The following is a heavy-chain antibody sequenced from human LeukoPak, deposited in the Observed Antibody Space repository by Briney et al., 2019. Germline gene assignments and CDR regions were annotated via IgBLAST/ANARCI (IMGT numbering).Heavy chain of an antibody. V-gene: IGHV3-23*01. J-gene: IGHJ4*02. Sequence: GGSLRLSCAVSGFIFNNYAMSWVRQAPGKGLEWVSGITGSGGNTYYADSVKGRFTISRDNSKNTLYLQMNSVRTDDTAVYYCAKGSSGWYLGGFDYWGQGTLVTVSS. D-gene: IGHD6-19*01. CDR2: ITGSGGNT. CDR1: GFIFNNYA. CDR3: AKGSSGWYLGGFDY.